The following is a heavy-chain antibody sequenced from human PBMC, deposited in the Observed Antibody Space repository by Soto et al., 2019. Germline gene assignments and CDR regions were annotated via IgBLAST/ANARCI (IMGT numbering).Heavy chain of an antibody. Sequence: QVQLQESGPGLVKPSQTLSLTCTVSGGSISSGGYYWSWIRQHPGKGLEWIGYIYYSGSTYYNPSLKSRVTISVDTSKNQFSLKLSSVTAADTAVYCCARETGGGDYFKDYYYGMDVWGQGTTVTVSS. CDR1: GGSISSGGYY. D-gene: IGHD2-21*02. J-gene: IGHJ6*02. V-gene: IGHV4-31*03. CDR3: ARETGGGDYFKDYYYGMDV. CDR2: IYYSGST.